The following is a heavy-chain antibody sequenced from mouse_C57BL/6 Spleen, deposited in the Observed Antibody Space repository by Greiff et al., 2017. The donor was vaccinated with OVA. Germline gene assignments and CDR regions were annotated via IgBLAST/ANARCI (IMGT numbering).Heavy chain of an antibody. CDR2: IDPNSGGT. Sequence: VKLQESGAELVKPGASVKLSCKASGYTFTSYWMHWVKQRPGRGLEWIGRIDPNSGGTKYNEKFKSKATLTVDKPSSTAYMQLSSLTSEDSAVYYCAREGSNYVYYFDYWGQGTTLTVSS. J-gene: IGHJ2*01. CDR3: AREGSNYVYYFDY. V-gene: IGHV1-72*01. CDR1: GYTFTSYW. D-gene: IGHD2-5*01.